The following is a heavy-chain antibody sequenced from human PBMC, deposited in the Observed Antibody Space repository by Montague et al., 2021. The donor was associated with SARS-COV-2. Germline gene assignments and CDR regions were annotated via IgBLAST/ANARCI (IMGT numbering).Heavy chain of an antibody. J-gene: IGHJ6*02. CDR2: IYYSGST. V-gene: IGHV4-59*01. CDR1: GGSISSYY. CDR3: ARYTRQIRLIVFDYGMGV. Sequence: SETLSLTCTVSGGSISSYYWSWIRQPPGKGLEWIGYIYYSGSTNYNPSLKSRVTISVDTSKNQFSLELSSVTAADTAVYYCARYTRQIRLIVFDYGMGVWGQGTTVTVSS. D-gene: IGHD4-17*01.